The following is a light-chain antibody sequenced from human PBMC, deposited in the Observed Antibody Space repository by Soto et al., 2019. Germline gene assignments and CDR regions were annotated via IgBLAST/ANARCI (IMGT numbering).Light chain of an antibody. CDR3: CSDAGSYV. CDR1: SSDVNDYNY. CDR2: DVT. V-gene: IGLV2-11*01. J-gene: IGLJ1*01. Sequence: QSALTQPRSVSGSPGQSVTISCTGTSSDVNDYNYVSWYQHHPGKAPKLMIYDVTKRPSGVPDRFSGSKSGNTASLTISRLQAEDEADCFCCSDAGSYVFGTGTKVTVL.